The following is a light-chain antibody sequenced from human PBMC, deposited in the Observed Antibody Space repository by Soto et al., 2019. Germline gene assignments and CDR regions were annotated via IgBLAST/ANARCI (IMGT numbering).Light chain of an antibody. Sequence: EIVLTQSPAILSMSPGERATLSCRASQSVSSYFAWYQPKPGQAPRLLIYDASNRATGVPARFSGSWSGADIALTISSLEPEDFAVYYCQQRRYWPVTFGQGTKVEIK. CDR2: DAS. V-gene: IGKV3-11*01. CDR3: QQRRYWPVT. J-gene: IGKJ1*01. CDR1: QSVSSY.